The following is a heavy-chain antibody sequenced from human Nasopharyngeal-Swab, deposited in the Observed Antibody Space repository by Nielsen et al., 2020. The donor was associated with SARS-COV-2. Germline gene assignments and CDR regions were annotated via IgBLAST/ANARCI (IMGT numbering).Heavy chain of an antibody. CDR3: ARPPGYCSGGSCYS. CDR2: ISSSSSYI. V-gene: IGHV3-21*01. D-gene: IGHD2-15*01. Sequence: GESLKISCAASGFTFSSYSMNWVRQAPGKGLEWVSSISSSSSYIYYADSVKGRFTISRDNAKHSLYLQMNSLRAEDTAVYYCARPPGYCSGGSCYSWGQGTLVTVSS. J-gene: IGHJ4*02. CDR1: GFTFSSYS.